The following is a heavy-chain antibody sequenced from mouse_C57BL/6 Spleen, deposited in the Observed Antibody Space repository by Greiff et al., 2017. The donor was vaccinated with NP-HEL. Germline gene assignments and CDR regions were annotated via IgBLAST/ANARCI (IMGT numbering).Heavy chain of an antibody. D-gene: IGHD3-2*02. CDR1: GYTFTSYW. V-gene: IGHV1-64*01. Sequence: QVQLQQPGAELVKPGASVKLSCKASGYTFTSYWMHWVKQRPGQGLEWIGMIHPNSGSPNYNEKFKSKAILTVDKSSSTTYMQLSSLTSKDSAVNYCARGTAQTTPYYWGQGTTLTVSS. CDR2: IHPNSGSP. J-gene: IGHJ2*01. CDR3: ARGTAQTTPYY.